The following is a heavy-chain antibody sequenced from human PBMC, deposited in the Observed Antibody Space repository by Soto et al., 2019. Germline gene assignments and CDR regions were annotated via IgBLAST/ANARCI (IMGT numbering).Heavy chain of an antibody. V-gene: IGHV2-5*02. Sequence: QITLKESGPTLVKPTQTLTLTCTFSGFSLSTSGVGVGWIRQPPGKALEWLALIYWDDDKRYSPSLKSRLTITQDTTKNQVVLTMTNMDPVDTATYYCAHVPMPVAWYSSSWDWFDPWGQGTLVTVSS. CDR1: GFSLSTSGVG. CDR3: AHVPMPVAWYSSSWDWFDP. CDR2: IYWDDDK. J-gene: IGHJ5*02. D-gene: IGHD6-13*01.